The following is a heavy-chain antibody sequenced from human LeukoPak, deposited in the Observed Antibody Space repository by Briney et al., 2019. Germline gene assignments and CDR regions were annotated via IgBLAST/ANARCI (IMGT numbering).Heavy chain of an antibody. CDR2: IYYSGST. CDR1: GGSISSGDYY. D-gene: IGHD3-22*01. J-gene: IGHJ4*02. CDR3: ARQGRGGDRNYYDSSGYYLSPDY. V-gene: IGHV4-30-4*08. Sequence: SQTLSLTCTVSGGSISSGDYYWSWIRQPPGKGLEWIGYIYYSGSTYYNPSLKSRVTISVDTSKNQFSLKLSSVTAADTAVYYCARQGRGGDRNYYDSSGYYLSPDYWGQGTLVTVSS.